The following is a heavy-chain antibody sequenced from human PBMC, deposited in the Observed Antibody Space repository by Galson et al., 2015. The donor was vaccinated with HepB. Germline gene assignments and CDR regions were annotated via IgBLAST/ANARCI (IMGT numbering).Heavy chain of an antibody. V-gene: IGHV3-30*18. CDR3: AKGAFDI. Sequence: SLRLSCAASGFTFTSYGMHWVRQAPGKGLEWMAVISYDGSNKYYVASVKGRFTISRDNSKNTLYLQMNSLRAEDTAVYFCAKGAFDIWGQGTMVTVSS. J-gene: IGHJ3*02. CDR1: GFTFTSYG. CDR2: ISYDGSNK.